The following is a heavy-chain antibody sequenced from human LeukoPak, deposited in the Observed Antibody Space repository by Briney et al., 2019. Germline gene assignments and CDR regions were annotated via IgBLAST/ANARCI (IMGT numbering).Heavy chain of an antibody. J-gene: IGHJ4*02. D-gene: IGHD3-10*01. V-gene: IGHV4-39*01. CDR3: ARHADRSLWFGRMFDY. CDR2: IYYSGST. CDR1: GGSISSSSYY. Sequence: SETLSLTCTVSGGSISSSSYYWGWIRQPPGKGLEWIGSIYYSGSTYYNPSLKSRVTISVDTSKNQFSLKLSSVTAADTAVYYCARHADRSLWFGRMFDYWGQGTLVTVSS.